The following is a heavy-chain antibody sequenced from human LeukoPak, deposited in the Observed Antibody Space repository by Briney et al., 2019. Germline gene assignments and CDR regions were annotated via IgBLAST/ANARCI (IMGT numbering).Heavy chain of an antibody. CDR2: IYSGGST. CDR1: GFTVSSNY. D-gene: IGHD1-7*01. CDR3: ARVRWNYGYYFDY. J-gene: IGHJ4*02. V-gene: IGHV3-53*01. Sequence: GGSLRLSCAASGFTVSSNYMSWVRQAPGKGLEGVSVIYSGGSTYYADSVKGRFTISRDNSKNTLYLRMNSLRAEDTAVYYCARVRWNYGYYFDYWGQGTLVTVSS.